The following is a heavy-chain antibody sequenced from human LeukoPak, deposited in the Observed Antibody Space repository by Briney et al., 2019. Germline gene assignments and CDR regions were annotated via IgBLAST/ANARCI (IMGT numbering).Heavy chain of an antibody. J-gene: IGHJ4*02. Sequence: PSETLSLTCAVYGGSFSGYYWSWIRQPPGKGLEWIGEINHSGSTNYNPSLKSRVTISVDTSRDQLSLKLPSVTAADTAVYFCARLGSYHDFWGQGALVTVSS. CDR1: GGSFSGYY. CDR3: ARLGSYHDF. CDR2: INHSGST. D-gene: IGHD1-26*01. V-gene: IGHV4-34*01.